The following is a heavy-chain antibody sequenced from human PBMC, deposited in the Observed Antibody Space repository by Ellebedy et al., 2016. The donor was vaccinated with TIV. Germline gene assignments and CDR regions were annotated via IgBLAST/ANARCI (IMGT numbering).Heavy chain of an antibody. J-gene: IGHJ6*02. CDR1: GFTFDDYG. CDR3: ARDYYESSGYLYGMDV. Sequence: PGGSLRLSCAASGFTFDDYGMSWVRQAPGKGLGWVSGINWNGGSTGYSDSVKGRFTISRDNAKNSLYLQMNSLRAEDTALYYCARDYYESSGYLYGMDVWGQGTTVTVSS. V-gene: IGHV3-20*04. CDR2: INWNGGST. D-gene: IGHD3-22*01.